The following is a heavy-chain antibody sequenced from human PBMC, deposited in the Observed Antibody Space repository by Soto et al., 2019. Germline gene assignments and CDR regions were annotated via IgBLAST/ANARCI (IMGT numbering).Heavy chain of an antibody. Sequence: GGSLRLSCAASGFTVSSNYMSWVRQAPGKGLEWVSAIYSGGSTYYADSVKGRFTISRHNSKNTLYLQMNSLRAEDTAVYYCARHAVHSSGFTDYWGQGTLVTVSS. V-gene: IGHV3-53*04. D-gene: IGHD6-19*01. CDR1: GFTVSSNY. CDR2: IYSGGST. J-gene: IGHJ4*02. CDR3: ARHAVHSSGFTDY.